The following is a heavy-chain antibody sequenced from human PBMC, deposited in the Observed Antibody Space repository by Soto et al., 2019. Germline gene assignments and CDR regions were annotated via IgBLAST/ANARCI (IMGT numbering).Heavy chain of an antibody. CDR3: AKIMYTWNDVAAFDS. Sequence: GGSLRLSCAVSGFTVSNNYMSWVRQAPGKGLEGVSVIYSGGYTAYGDSVKGRFTISRDTSKNTLYLQMNSLRVEDTALYYCAKIMYTWNDVAAFDSWGQGTRVTVSS. CDR2: IYSGGYT. CDR1: GFTVSNNY. V-gene: IGHV3-53*01. J-gene: IGHJ4*02. D-gene: IGHD1-1*01.